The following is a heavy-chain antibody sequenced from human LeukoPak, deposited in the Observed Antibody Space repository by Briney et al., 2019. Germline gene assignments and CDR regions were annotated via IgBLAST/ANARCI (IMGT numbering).Heavy chain of an antibody. CDR2: IYTSGST. D-gene: IGHD2-2*01. CDR1: GGSISSYY. V-gene: IGHV4-4*07. CDR3: AGEGRYCSSTSCSDAFDI. Sequence: SETLSLTCTVSGGSISSYYWSWIRQPAGKGLEWIGRIYTSGSTNYNPSLKSRVTMSVDTSKNQFSLKLSSVTAADTAVYYCAGEGRYCSSTSCSDAFDIWGQGTMVTVSS. J-gene: IGHJ3*02.